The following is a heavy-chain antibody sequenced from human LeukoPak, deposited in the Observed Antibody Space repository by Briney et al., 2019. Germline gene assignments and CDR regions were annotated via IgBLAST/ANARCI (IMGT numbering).Heavy chain of an antibody. CDR1: GFTFSSYA. D-gene: IGHD1-1*01. CDR2: IKSKTDGGTT. V-gene: IGHV3-15*01. J-gene: IGHJ4*02. CDR3: TTDKHWSSDFDY. Sequence: GGSLRLSCAASGFTFSSYAMHWVRQAPGKGLEWVGRIKSKTDGGTTDYAATVKGRFTISRDDSKNTLYLQMNSLKTEDTAVYYCTTDKHWSSDFDYWGQGTLVTVSS.